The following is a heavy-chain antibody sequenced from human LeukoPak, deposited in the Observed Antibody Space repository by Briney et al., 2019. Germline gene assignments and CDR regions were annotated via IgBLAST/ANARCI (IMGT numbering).Heavy chain of an antibody. Sequence: ASVKVSCKASGYTFTGYYMHWVRQAPGQGLEWMGWINPNSGGTNYAQKFQGRVTMTRDTSISTAYMELSSLTSDDTAVYYCARQSGTYWGLDYWGQGTLVTVSS. CDR2: INPNSGGT. CDR3: ARQSGTYWGLDY. CDR1: GYTFTGYY. J-gene: IGHJ4*02. D-gene: IGHD1-26*01. V-gene: IGHV1-2*02.